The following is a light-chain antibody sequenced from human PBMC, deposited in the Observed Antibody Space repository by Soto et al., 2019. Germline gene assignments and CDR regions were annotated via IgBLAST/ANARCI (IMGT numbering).Light chain of an antibody. CDR1: KSVSSSY. V-gene: IGKV3-20*01. CDR3: HQYGSLWT. J-gene: IGKJ1*01. Sequence: EIVLTQSPGTLSLSPGERATLSCRASKSVSSSYLAWYKQKPGQAPMLLIYAASSRATGIPDRFSGSWSGTYFTITISMLEPEDFAVYYGHQYGSLWTFGQGTKVEIK. CDR2: AAS.